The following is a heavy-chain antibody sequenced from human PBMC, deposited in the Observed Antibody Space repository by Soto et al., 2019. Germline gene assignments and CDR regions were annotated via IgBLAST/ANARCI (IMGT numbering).Heavy chain of an antibody. CDR1: GFTFDDYA. J-gene: IGHJ5*02. V-gene: IGHV3-9*01. CDR3: AKDPLYCSSTSCPAENWFDP. CDR2: ISWNSGSI. Sequence: DVQLVESGGGLVQPGRSLRLSCAASGFTFDDYAMHWVRQAPGKGLEWVSGISWNSGSIGYADSVKGRFTISRDNAKNSLYLQMNSLRAEDTALYYCAKDPLYCSSTSCPAENWFDPWGQGTLVTVSS. D-gene: IGHD2-2*01.